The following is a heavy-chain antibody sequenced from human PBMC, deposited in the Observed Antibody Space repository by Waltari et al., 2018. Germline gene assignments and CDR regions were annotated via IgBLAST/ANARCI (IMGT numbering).Heavy chain of an antibody. Sequence: EVQLVEAGGDIVQPGGSLRLSCAASGFRFSDYWMHWVRQVPGKGLVWGSRINSDGSSISYSYSVKGRFTISRDNSKNMLYLQLNSLRAEDTAVYYCARKGGRGYTYGPFYYDSWGQGTLVTVSS. CDR1: GFRFSDYW. CDR3: ARKGGRGYTYGPFYYDS. CDR2: INSDGSSI. J-gene: IGHJ4*02. V-gene: IGHV3-74*01. D-gene: IGHD5-18*01.